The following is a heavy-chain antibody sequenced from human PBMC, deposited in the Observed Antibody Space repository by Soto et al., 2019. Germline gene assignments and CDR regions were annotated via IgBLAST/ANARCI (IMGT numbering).Heavy chain of an antibody. CDR3: AAAYLYDSSGYFNFDY. CDR2: INPSGGST. CDR1: GYTFTSYY. Sequence: ASVKVSCKASGYTFTSYYMHWVRQAPGQGLEWMGIINPSGGSTSYAQKFQERVTITRDMSTSTAYMELSSLRSEDTAVYYCAAAYLYDSSGYFNFDYWGQGTLVTVSS. J-gene: IGHJ4*02. D-gene: IGHD3-22*01. V-gene: IGHV1-46*01.